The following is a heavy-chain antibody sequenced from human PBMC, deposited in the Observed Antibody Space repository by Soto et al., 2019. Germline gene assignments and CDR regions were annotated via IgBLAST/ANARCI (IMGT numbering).Heavy chain of an antibody. J-gene: IGHJ4*02. CDR1: GFSISTSNW. Sequence: SETLSLTCAVSGFSISTSNWWSWVRQPPGKGLEWIGEVYRTGSTNYNPSLESRLTISVDKSKNQFSLKLTSVTAADTAVYYCARARATIAAAAIFDCWGQGTLVTVPQ. V-gene: IGHV4-4*02. CDR2: VYRTGST. CDR3: ARARATIAAAAIFDC. D-gene: IGHD6-13*01.